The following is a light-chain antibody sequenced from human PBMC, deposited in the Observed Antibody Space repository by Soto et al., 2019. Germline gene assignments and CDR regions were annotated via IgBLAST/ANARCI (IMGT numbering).Light chain of an antibody. CDR2: RNN. V-gene: IGLV1-47*01. J-gene: IGLJ3*02. Sequence: QSVLTQPPSASGTPGQRVTISCSGSSSNIGKNYVYWYQQLPGTAPKLLIYRNNQRPSGVTDQFSGSKSGTSASLAISGLRSEDEADYYCSVWDANLSAWVFGGGTKLTVL. CDR1: SSNIGKNY. CDR3: SVWDANLSAWV.